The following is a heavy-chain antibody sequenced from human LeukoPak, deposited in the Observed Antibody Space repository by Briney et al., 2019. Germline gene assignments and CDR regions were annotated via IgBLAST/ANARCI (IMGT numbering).Heavy chain of an antibody. J-gene: IGHJ4*02. CDR1: GYIFTDYY. D-gene: IGHD3-9*01. V-gene: IGHV1-2*02. CDR3: TRGGGAALTGTGY. Sequence: ASVKVSCKASGYIFTDYYMHWVRQAPRQGREWMGWIDPKTGDTHYAQKFQGRVTMTRDASISTAYMEVRSLTSDDTAVYYCTRGGGAALTGTGYWGQGTLVTVSS. CDR2: IDPKTGDT.